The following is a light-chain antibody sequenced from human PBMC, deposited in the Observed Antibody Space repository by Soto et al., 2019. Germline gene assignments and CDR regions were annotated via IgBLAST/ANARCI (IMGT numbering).Light chain of an antibody. CDR3: QQSHGIPCT. J-gene: IGKJ2*02. V-gene: IGKV1-39*01. CDR2: AAC. Sequence: IQMTQSPSSLSASVGDRVTITCRASQTISTYLTWYQQNPGKAPTLLIYAACTLQSGVPSRFSGSGSETHFTLTIISLQPEDFATYFCQQSHGIPCTVGQGTKLEIK. CDR1: QTISTY.